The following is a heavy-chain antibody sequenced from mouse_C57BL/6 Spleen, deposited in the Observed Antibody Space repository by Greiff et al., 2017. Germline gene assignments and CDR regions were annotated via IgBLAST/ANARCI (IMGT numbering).Heavy chain of an antibody. CDR3: TTDYYGNGLAY. Sequence: EVKVVESGGGLVQPGGSMKLSCAASGFTFSDAWMDWVRQSPEKGLEWVAEIRHKANNHATYYAESVKGRFTISKDYSKSSVYLQMSSLRAEDTGIYYCTTDYYGNGLAYWGQGTLVTVSA. D-gene: IGHD1-1*02. V-gene: IGHV6-6*01. CDR1: GFTFSDAW. J-gene: IGHJ3*01. CDR2: IRHKANNHAT.